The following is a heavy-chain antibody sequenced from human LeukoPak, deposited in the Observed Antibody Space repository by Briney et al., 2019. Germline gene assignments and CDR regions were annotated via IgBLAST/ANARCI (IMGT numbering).Heavy chain of an antibody. CDR3: ARDSRPAAAGTHAVSNFDY. CDR1: GFTFSSYS. D-gene: IGHD6-13*01. J-gene: IGHJ4*02. Sequence: PGGSLRLSCAASGFTFSSYSMNWVRQTPGKGLEWVSSISSSSSYIYYADSVKGRFTISRDNAKNSLYLQMNSLRAEDSAVYYCARDSRPAAAGTHAVSNFDYWGQGTLVTVSS. V-gene: IGHV3-21*01. CDR2: ISSSSSYI.